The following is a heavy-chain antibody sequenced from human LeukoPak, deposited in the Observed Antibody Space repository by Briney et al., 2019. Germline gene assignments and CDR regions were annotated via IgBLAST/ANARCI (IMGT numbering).Heavy chain of an antibody. V-gene: IGHV4-4*02. Sequence: SETLSLTCAVSGGSISSSNWWSWVRQPPGKGLEWIGEIYHSGSTNYNPSLKSRVTISVDKSKNQFSLKLSSVTAADTAVYYCASSSSMIVVVFDYWGQGTLVTVSS. CDR1: GGSISSSNW. CDR2: IYHSGST. CDR3: ASSSSMIVVVFDY. J-gene: IGHJ4*02. D-gene: IGHD3-22*01.